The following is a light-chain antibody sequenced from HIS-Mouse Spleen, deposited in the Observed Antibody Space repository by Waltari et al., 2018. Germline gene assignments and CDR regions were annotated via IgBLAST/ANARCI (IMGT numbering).Light chain of an antibody. CDR2: AAS. CDR3: QKYNSAPRT. Sequence: DIQMTQSPSSLYASVGDRVTITCRPSQGISKYLAWYQQIPAKVPKLLIYAASTLQSGVPSRFSGSGSGTDFTLTISSLQPEDVATYYCQKYNSAPRTFGQGTKVEIK. V-gene: IGKV1-27*01. J-gene: IGKJ1*01. CDR1: QGISKY.